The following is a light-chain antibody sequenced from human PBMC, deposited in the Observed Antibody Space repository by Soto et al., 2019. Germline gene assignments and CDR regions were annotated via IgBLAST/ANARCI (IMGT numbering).Light chain of an antibody. J-gene: IGKJ5*01. CDR3: QQRQYWPPIT. Sequence: VVTQSPPTLSLSPGEIATLSCRTSLSVSSYLAWYQQKPGQAPRLLIYDASNRATGIPARFTGSGSGTDFNLTISTLEPEDFAVYYCQQRQYWPPITFGQGTRLEIK. V-gene: IGKV3-11*01. CDR1: LSVSSY. CDR2: DAS.